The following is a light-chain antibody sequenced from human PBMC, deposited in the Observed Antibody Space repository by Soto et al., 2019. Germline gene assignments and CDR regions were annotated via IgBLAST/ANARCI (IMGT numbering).Light chain of an antibody. V-gene: IGLV2-14*01. CDR2: EVS. CDR3: GSYTSSSTWV. J-gene: IGLJ3*02. Sequence: QSALTQPASVSGSPGQSVTISCTGTSRDVGGYNYVPWYQQHPSKAPKLMIYEVSNRPSGVSDRFSGSKSGNTASLTISGLQPEDEVDYYCGSYTSSSTWVFGGGIKLTVL. CDR1: SRDVGGYNY.